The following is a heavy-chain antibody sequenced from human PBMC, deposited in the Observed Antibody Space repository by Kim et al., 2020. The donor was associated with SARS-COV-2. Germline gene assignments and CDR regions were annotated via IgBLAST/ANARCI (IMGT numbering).Heavy chain of an antibody. V-gene: IGHV4-59*01. D-gene: IGHD5-18*01. Sequence: SETLSLTCTVSGGSISSYYWSWIRQPPGKGLEWIGYIYYSGSTNYNPSRKSRVTISVDTSKNQFSLKLSSVTAADTAVYYCARDHREWIQYTANWYFDLWGRGTLVTVSS. CDR2: IYYSGST. CDR1: GGSISSYY. J-gene: IGHJ2*01. CDR3: ARDHREWIQYTANWYFDL.